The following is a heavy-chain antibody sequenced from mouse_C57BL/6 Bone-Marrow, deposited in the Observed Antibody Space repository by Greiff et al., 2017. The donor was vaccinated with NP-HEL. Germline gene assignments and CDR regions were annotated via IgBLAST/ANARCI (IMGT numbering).Heavy chain of an antibody. CDR2: IYPRDGST. D-gene: IGHD2-2*01. J-gene: IGHJ4*01. CDR3: ASGIYYGFFRLYYYAMDY. Sequence: VQLQQSGPELVKPGASVKLSCKASGYTFTSYDINWVKQRPGQGLEWIGWIYPRDGSTKYNEKFKGKATLTVDTSSSTAYMELHSLTSEDSAVYFCASGIYYGFFRLYYYAMDYWGQGTSVTVSS. V-gene: IGHV1-85*01. CDR1: GYTFTSYD.